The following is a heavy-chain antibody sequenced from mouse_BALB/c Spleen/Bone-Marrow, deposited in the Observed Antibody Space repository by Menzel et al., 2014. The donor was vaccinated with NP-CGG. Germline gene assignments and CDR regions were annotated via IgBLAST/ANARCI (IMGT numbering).Heavy chain of an antibody. D-gene: IGHD2-10*02. Sequence: EVQLVESGTVLARPGASVKMSCKASGYSFTSYWMHWVKRRPGQGLEWIGAFYPGNSDTTYNQKFKGKAKLTAVTSASTAYMELSSLTNEDSAVYYCTFLVKEDFAYWGQGTLVTVSA. J-gene: IGHJ3*01. CDR2: FYPGNSDT. CDR1: GYSFTSYW. V-gene: IGHV1-5*01. CDR3: TFLVKEDFAY.